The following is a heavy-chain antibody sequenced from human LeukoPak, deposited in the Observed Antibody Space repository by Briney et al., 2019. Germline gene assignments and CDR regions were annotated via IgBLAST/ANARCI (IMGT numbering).Heavy chain of an antibody. D-gene: IGHD6-19*01. CDR1: GYTFTGYY. CDR3: ARASGWLDYYYYYMDV. Sequence: GASVKVSCKASGYTFTGYYVHWVRQAPGQGLEWMGWINPNSGGTNYAQKFQGRVTMTRDTSISTAYMELSRLRSDDTAVYYCARASGWLDYYYYYMDVWGKGTTVTVSS. J-gene: IGHJ6*03. V-gene: IGHV1-2*02. CDR2: INPNSGGT.